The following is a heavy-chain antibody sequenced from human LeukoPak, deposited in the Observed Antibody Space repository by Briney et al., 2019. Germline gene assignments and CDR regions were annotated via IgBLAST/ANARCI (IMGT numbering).Heavy chain of an antibody. Sequence: ASVKVSCKVSGYTLTELSMHWVRQAPGKGLEWMGGFDPEDGETIYAQKFQGRVTMTEDTSTDTAYMELSSLRSEDTAVYYCATDPPGYSSSRGSTDYWGQGTLVTVSS. J-gene: IGHJ4*02. CDR1: GYTLTELS. CDR2: FDPEDGET. D-gene: IGHD6-13*01. V-gene: IGHV1-24*01. CDR3: ATDPPGYSSSRGSTDY.